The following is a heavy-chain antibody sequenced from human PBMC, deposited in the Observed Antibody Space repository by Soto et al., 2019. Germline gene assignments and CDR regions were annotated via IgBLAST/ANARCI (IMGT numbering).Heavy chain of an antibody. CDR3: AKEDYDASGSYYDP. CDR1: GFTFSSRG. J-gene: IGHJ5*02. V-gene: IGHV3-30*19. D-gene: IGHD3-10*01. Sequence: QVQLVASGGGVVQPGTSLRLSCVASGFTFSSRGMHWVRQAPGKGLEWVAVVASHGRTTFYADSVKGRFTVSRDNSKDTVYLQMDTLRVEDTAMYYCAKEDYDASGSYYDPWGPGTLGTVS. CDR2: VASHGRTT.